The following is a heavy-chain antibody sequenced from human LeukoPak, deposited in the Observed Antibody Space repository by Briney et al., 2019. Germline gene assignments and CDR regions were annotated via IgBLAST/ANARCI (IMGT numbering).Heavy chain of an antibody. Sequence: LRLSCAASGFIFDDYAMHWVRQAPGKGLEWVSGVSWKSDTVGYADSVKGRFTISRDNAKNSLFLQMNGLRAEDTALYYCAKSGKDGLLWFGELVSNYYYMDVWGKGTTVTVSS. CDR1: GFIFDDYA. V-gene: IGHV3-9*01. CDR3: AKSGKDGLLWFGELVSNYYYMDV. CDR2: VSWKSDTV. J-gene: IGHJ6*03. D-gene: IGHD3-10*01.